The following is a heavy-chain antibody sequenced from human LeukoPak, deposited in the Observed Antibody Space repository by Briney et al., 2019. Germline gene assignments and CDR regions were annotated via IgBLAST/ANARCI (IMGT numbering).Heavy chain of an antibody. CDR2: ISGDGGST. V-gene: IGHV3-43*02. J-gene: IGHJ4*02. CDR1: GLTFDDSA. Sequence: PGGSLRLSCVASGLTFDDSAMHWVRQAPGKGLEWVSLISGDGGSTFYADSVKGRFSISRDNSKKSLYLQMNSLRPEDTAMYYCAKESGKFDYWGQGTLVAVSS. CDR3: AKESGKFDY.